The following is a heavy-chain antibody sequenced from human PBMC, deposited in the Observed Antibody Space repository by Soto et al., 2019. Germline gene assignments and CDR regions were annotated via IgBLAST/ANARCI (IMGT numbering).Heavy chain of an antibody. CDR1: GGDINSYY. CDR2: XXXXXST. CDR3: ARGQRFSDWFDP. J-gene: IGHJ5*02. V-gene: IGHV4-4*07. D-gene: IGHD3-3*01. Sequence: SEXLXXXXXVXGGDINSYYWTXIRQPAGXXXXXXXXXXXXXSTKYNPSLQSRVTMSPDTSKNQFSLRLTSVTAADTAVYYCARGQRFSDWFDPWGQGTLVTVSS.